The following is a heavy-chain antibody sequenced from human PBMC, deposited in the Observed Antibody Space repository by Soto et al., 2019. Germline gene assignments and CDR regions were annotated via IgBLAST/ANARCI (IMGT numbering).Heavy chain of an antibody. D-gene: IGHD3-10*01. CDR1: GDSISNGYYT. CDR2: IYNSVNT. J-gene: IGHJ4*02. CDR3: DRGQSGDKVDY. Sequence: QVQLQESGPGLVEPSQTLSLTCTVSGDSISNGYYTWGWIRQPPGKDLEWIGHIYNSVNTYSNPSLKSRVTISADTSKNQCSLKLSSVTASYTAVYYCDRGQSGDKVDYWGQGTLVTVSS. V-gene: IGHV4-30-4*01.